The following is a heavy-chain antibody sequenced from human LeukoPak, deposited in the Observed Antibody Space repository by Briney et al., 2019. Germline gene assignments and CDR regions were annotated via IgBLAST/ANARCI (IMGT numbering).Heavy chain of an antibody. D-gene: IGHD3-10*01. CDR2: IYYSGST. Sequence: SETLSLTCTVSGGSISSYYWSWIRQPPGKGLEWIGYIYYSGSTNYNPSLKSRVTISVDTSKNQFSLTLSSVTAADTAVYYCARSIPDTYGSGSRAHDYWGQGTLVTVSS. CDR1: GGSISSYY. J-gene: IGHJ4*02. CDR3: ARSIPDTYGSGSRAHDY. V-gene: IGHV4-59*01.